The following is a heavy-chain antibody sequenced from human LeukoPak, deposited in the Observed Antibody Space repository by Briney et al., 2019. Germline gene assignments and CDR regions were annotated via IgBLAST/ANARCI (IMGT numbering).Heavy chain of an antibody. CDR1: GYNFATKW. Sequence: GESLKISCKGSGYNFATKWIGWVRQMPGKGLEWMGIIYPGDSDTRYSPSFQGQVTISADKSINTAYLQWSSLKALDTAIYYCVRHVPVSYPLGFDYWGQGTLVTVSS. CDR3: VRHVPVSYPLGFDY. CDR2: IYPGDSDT. J-gene: IGHJ4*02. D-gene: IGHD3-16*01. V-gene: IGHV5-51*01.